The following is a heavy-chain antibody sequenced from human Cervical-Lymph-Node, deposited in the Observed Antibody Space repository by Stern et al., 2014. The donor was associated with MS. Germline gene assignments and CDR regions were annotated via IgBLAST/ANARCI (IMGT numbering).Heavy chain of an antibody. D-gene: IGHD3-10*01. CDR2: ISSSSTSI. Sequence: VQLVESGGGLVKPGGSLRLSCAASGFTFSSYTLTWVRQAPGKGLEWVSSISSSSTSIDYADSVKGRFTISRDNANNSLYLQMSRLRAEDTAVYYCARRHGSAYDFWGQGTLVTVSS. V-gene: IGHV3-21*01. CDR3: ARRHGSAYDF. CDR1: GFTFSSYT. J-gene: IGHJ4*02.